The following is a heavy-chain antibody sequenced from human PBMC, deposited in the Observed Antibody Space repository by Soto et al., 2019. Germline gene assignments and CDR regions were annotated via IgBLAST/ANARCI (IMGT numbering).Heavy chain of an antibody. V-gene: IGHV3-74*01. J-gene: IGHJ4*02. D-gene: IGHD1-26*01. Sequence: GGSLRLSCAASGFTFSNSWMHWVRQAPGKGLVWVSYINSDGSTTTYADSVKGRFTISRDNAKNTVYLQITSLTAEDTAVYYCARDRSYTTNYWGQGTLVTVSS. CDR1: GFTFSNSW. CDR3: ARDRSYTTNY. CDR2: INSDGSTT.